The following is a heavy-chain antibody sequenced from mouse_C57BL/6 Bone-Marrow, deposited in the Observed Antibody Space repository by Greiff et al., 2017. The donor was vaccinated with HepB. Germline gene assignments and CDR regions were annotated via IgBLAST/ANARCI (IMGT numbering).Heavy chain of an antibody. CDR1: GFTFSSYG. CDR3: ARLAGGSPFAY. Sequence: DVMLVESGGDLVKPGGSLKLSCAASGFTFSSYGMSWVRQTPDKRLEWVATISSGGSYTYYPDSVKGRFTISRDNAKNTLYLQMSSLKSEDTAMYYCARLAGGSPFAYWGQGTLVTVSA. V-gene: IGHV5-6*02. D-gene: IGHD1-1*01. J-gene: IGHJ3*01. CDR2: ISSGGSYT.